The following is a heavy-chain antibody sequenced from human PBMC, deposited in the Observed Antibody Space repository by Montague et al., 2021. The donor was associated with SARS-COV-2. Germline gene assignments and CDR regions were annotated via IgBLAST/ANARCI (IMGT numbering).Heavy chain of an antibody. V-gene: IGHV4-39*01. Sequence: SETLSLTCSVSGGSFDSGNFFWGWIRQPPGKRLEWIGVISNGGRTFYNPSLKSRVTISVHTSRNQLSLNVRSVTAADTAVYYCARHRRYDVVTYYPDFWGQGILVTVSS. J-gene: IGHJ4*02. D-gene: IGHD3-9*01. CDR2: ISNGGRT. CDR3: ARHRRYDVVTYYPDF. CDR1: GGSFDSGNFF.